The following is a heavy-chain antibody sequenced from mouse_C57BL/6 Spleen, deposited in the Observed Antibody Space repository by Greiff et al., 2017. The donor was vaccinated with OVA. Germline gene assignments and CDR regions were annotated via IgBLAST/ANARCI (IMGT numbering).Heavy chain of an antibody. V-gene: IGHV1-52*01. CDR3: AKKAGARGYFDN. Sequence: QVQLQQPGAELVRPGSSVKLSCKASGYTFTSYWMHWVKQRPIQGLEWIGNIDPSDSETHYNQKFKDKATLTVDKSSSTAYMPLSSLTSEDSAGYFSAKKAGARGYFDNWGQGTTLTVSS. J-gene: IGHJ2*01. CDR2: IDPSDSET. CDR1: GYTFTSYW.